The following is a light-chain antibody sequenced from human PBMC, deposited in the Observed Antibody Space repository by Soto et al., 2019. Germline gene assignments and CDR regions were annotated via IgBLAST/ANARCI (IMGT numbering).Light chain of an antibody. J-gene: IGLJ2*01. CDR3: AAWDDSLSGSVV. Sequence: QSVLTQPPSASGTPGQRVTISCSGSSSNIGSNYVYWYQQLPGTAPKLLIYRNNQRPSGVPDRFSGSKSGTSASLAISGLRSEDEADYYCAAWDDSLSGSVVFCGGIKVTVL. CDR1: SSNIGSNY. V-gene: IGLV1-47*01. CDR2: RNN.